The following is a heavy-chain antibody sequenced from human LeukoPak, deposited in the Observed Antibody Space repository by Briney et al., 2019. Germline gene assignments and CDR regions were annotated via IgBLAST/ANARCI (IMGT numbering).Heavy chain of an antibody. CDR1: GFTFSSYA. Sequence: GGSLRLSCAASGFTFSSYALSWVRQAPGKGLEWVSLISGSGRGTEYGDSVKGRFTISRDSSKNTLSLQMNSLKAEDTAVYYCAKSYGDYDYWGQGTLVTVSS. D-gene: IGHD4-17*01. CDR2: ISGSGRGT. J-gene: IGHJ4*02. V-gene: IGHV3-23*01. CDR3: AKSYGDYDY.